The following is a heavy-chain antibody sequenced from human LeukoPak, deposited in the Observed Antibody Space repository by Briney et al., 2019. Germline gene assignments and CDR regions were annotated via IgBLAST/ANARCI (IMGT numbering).Heavy chain of an antibody. D-gene: IGHD6-13*01. J-gene: IGHJ1*01. CDR3: ARSTWYGDFHP. V-gene: IGHV4-59*06. CDR2: IYYSGST. Sequence: SETLSLTCSVSGDSISSDYWSWIRQHPGKGLEWIGYIYYSGSTYYNPSLKSRVTISVDTSKNQFSLNVRSVTAADTAVYYCARSTWYGDFHPWGQGTLVTVSS. CDR1: GDSISSDY.